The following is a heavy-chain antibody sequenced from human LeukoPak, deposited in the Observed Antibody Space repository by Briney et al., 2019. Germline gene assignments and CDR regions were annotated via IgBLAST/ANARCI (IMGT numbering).Heavy chain of an antibody. D-gene: IGHD4-17*01. Sequence: AGGSLRLSCAASGFTFVSYAMSWVRQAPGRGLGWVSAIRGSGGSTYYADSVKGRFTLSRDNPKNTLFLQMNSLRAEDTAVYYCATKTSYGDRYFDYWGQGTLVTVSS. CDR3: ATKTSYGDRYFDY. V-gene: IGHV3-23*01. CDR2: IRGSGGST. CDR1: GFTFVSYA. J-gene: IGHJ4*02.